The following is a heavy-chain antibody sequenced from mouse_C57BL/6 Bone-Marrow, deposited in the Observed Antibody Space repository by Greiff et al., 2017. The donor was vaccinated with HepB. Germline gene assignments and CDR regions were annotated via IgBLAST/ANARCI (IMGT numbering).Heavy chain of an antibody. Sequence: EVHLVESGGGLVKPGGSLKLSCAASGFTFSSYAMSWVRQTPEKRLEWVATISDGGSYTYYPDNVKGRFTISRDKAKNNLYLQMSHLKSEDTAMYYCAREGGSVFDYWGQGTTLTVSS. J-gene: IGHJ2*01. CDR2: ISDGGSYT. V-gene: IGHV5-4*01. CDR3: AREGGSVFDY. CDR1: GFTFSSYA. D-gene: IGHD1-1*01.